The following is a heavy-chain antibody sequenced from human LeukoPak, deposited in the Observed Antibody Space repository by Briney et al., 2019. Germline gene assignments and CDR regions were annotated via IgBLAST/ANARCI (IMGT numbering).Heavy chain of an antibody. Sequence: ASVKVSCKASGYTFTGYYMHWVRQAPGQGLEWMGWINPNSGGTNYAQKFQGSVTMNRDTSISTAYMELSGLRSDDTAVYYCARDREIVEMATIPDIWGQGTMVTVSS. CDR1: GYTFTGYY. CDR3: ARDREIVEMATIPDI. J-gene: IGHJ3*02. D-gene: IGHD5-24*01. V-gene: IGHV1-2*02. CDR2: INPNSGGT.